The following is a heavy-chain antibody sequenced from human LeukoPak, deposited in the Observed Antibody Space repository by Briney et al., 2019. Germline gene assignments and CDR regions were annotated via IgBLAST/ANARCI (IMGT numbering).Heavy chain of an antibody. CDR3: ARITRYCSGGSCYRPFDY. Sequence: GGSLRLSCAAFGFTFSSYWMNWARQAPGKGLEWVASINHNGNVNYYVDSVKGRFTISRDNAKNSLYLQMSNLRAEDTAVYYCARITRYCSGGSCYRPFDYWGQGTLVTVSS. J-gene: IGHJ4*02. CDR1: GFTFSSYW. CDR2: INHNGNVN. V-gene: IGHV3-7*03. D-gene: IGHD2-15*01.